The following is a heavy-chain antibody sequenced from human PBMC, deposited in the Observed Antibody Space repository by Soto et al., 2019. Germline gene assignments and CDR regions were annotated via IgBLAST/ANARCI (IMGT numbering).Heavy chain of an antibody. CDR1: GYIFPDYY. V-gene: IGHV1-2*04. J-gene: IGHJ4*01. CDR2: INPNGGGT. CDR3: ARGEQLVHFDS. Sequence: QVQLVQSGAEVKKPGASVKVSCKASGYIFPDYYVHWVRQAPGEGLEWMGRINPNGGGTNYAQKFEGWVTMTTDTSISPAYMELSRLNFDDTAVYYCARGEQLVHFDSWGQGTLVTVSS. D-gene: IGHD6-6*01.